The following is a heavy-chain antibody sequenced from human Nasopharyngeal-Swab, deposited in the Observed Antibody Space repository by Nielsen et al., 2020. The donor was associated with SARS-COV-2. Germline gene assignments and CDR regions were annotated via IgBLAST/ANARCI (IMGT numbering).Heavy chain of an antibody. CDR1: GLTFSTYS. Sequence: GESLKISCAASGLTFSTYSMHWVRQAPGKGLQWVSSISSSRDSYIYYADSVKGRFTISRDNAENSLYLQMNNLRDDDTAVYYCARRAGDAFDMWGRGTMVTVSS. CDR3: ARRAGDAFDM. CDR2: ISSSRDSYI. J-gene: IGHJ3*02. V-gene: IGHV3-21*01.